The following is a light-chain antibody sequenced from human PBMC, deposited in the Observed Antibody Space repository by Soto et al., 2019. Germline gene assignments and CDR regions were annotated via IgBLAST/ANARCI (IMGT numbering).Light chain of an antibody. J-gene: IGKJ3*01. CDR1: ETISNY. V-gene: IGKV1-39*01. CDR2: AAS. Sequence: DIQMTQSPCSLSASVGDRVTITCRTSETISNYLNWYQEKPGKAPKLLIYAASNLQSGVPSRFSGSGSGTEFTLTISNLQPEDFATYYCQMTYSTPFTFGPGTNVDI. CDR3: QMTYSTPFT.